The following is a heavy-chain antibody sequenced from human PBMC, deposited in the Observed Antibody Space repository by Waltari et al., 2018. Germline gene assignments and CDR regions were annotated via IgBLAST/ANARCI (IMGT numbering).Heavy chain of an antibody. CDR3: ARDRGYVVHDY. CDR1: GFSFITLW. J-gene: IGHJ4*02. D-gene: IGHD2-2*01. V-gene: IGHV3-7*01. CDR2: INEDGSET. Sequence: EVQLVESGGGSVQPGGSLRLSCSVSGFSFITLWMNWVSQAPGKGLEWVCSINEDGSETYYADSVKGRLTIASDNGKTSLYLQMNSLRSEDTAVYYCARDRGYVVHDYWGQGTLVTVSA.